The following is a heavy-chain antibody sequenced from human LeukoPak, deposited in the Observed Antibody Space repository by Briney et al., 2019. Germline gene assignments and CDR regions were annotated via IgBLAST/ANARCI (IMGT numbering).Heavy chain of an antibody. CDR1: GFTFDDYG. V-gene: IGHV3-20*01. CDR2: INWNGGST. Sequence: PGGSLGLSCAASGFTFDDYGMSWVRQAPGKGLEWVSGINWNGGSTGYADSVKGRFTISRDNAKNSLYLQMNSLRAEDTASYHCARGGVNGAGAFDIWGQGTMVTVSS. CDR3: ARGGVNGAGAFDI. J-gene: IGHJ3*02. D-gene: IGHD1-26*01.